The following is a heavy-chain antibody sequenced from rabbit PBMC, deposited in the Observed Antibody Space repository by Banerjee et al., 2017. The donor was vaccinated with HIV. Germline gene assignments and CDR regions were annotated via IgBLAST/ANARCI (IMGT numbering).Heavy chain of an antibody. Sequence: QEQLVESGGGLVQPEGSLTLTCTASGFSFSSSYYMCWVRQAPGKGLEWIACTYGGSSGRTWYANWVNGRFTGSKTSATTVTLQMSSLTGADTATYFCVRVKDWYSGMDLWGPGTLVTV. CDR3: VRVKDWYSGMDL. CDR1: GFSFSSSYY. J-gene: IGHJ6*01. D-gene: IGHD5-1*01. CDR2: TYGGSSGRT. V-gene: IGHV1S45*01.